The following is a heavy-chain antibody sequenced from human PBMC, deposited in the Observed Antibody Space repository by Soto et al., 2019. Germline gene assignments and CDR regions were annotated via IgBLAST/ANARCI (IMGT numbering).Heavy chain of an antibody. V-gene: IGHV3-11*01. CDR3: ARDKSSSPHPQYYYDSSGPPDNDAFDI. Sequence: PGGSLRLSCAASGFTFSDYYMSWIRQAPGKGLEWVSYISSSGSTIYYADSVKGRFTISRDNAKNSLYLQMNSLRAEDTAVYYCARDKSSSPHPQYYYDSSGPPDNDAFDIWGQGTMVTVSS. D-gene: IGHD3-22*01. CDR2: ISSSGSTI. J-gene: IGHJ3*02. CDR1: GFTFSDYY.